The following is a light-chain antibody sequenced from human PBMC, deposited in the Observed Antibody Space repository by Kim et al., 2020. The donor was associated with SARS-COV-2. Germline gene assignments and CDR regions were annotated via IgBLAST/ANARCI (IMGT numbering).Light chain of an antibody. CDR1: SLRSYY. CDR2: GKN. V-gene: IGLV3-19*01. Sequence: CQGDSLRSYYASWYQQKPGQAPVLVIYGKNNRPSGIPDRFSGSSSGNTASLTITGAQAEDEADYYCNSRDSSGNHLVVFGGGTKLTVL. CDR3: NSRDSSGNHLVV. J-gene: IGLJ2*01.